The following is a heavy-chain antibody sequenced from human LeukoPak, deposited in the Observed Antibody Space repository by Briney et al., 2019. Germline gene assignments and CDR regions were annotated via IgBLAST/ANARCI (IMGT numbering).Heavy chain of an antibody. J-gene: IGHJ4*02. Sequence: GGSLRLSCAASGFSFSSYNMKWVRQAPGKGLEWVSFISTTSTYIYYADSVKGRFTVSRDNSKNLLYLQMDSLRVDDTAVYYCARAGTCSSTSCDGGIEYWGQGTLVTVSS. V-gene: IGHV3-21*06. D-gene: IGHD2-2*01. CDR2: ISTTSTYI. CDR1: GFSFSSYN. CDR3: ARAGTCSSTSCDGGIEY.